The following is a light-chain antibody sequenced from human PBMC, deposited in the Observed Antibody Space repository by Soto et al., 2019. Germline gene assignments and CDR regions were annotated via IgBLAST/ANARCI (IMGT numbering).Light chain of an antibody. V-gene: IGKV3-11*01. J-gene: IGKJ5*01. CDR3: QQYENLPS. CDR1: QTVGNS. Sequence: EIVLTQSPATLSLSPGERSTLSCRASQTVGNSLAWYQQKRGQAPRLLINDASNRATGIPGRFSGSGSGTDFTLTISSLEPEDFATYYCQQYENLPSFGLGTRLEIK. CDR2: DAS.